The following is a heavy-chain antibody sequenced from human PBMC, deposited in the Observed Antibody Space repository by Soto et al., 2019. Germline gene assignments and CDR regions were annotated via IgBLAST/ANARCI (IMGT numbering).Heavy chain of an antibody. J-gene: IGHJ6*03. CDR2: INHSGST. Sequence: SETLSLTCAFYGWSFSGYYWSWIRQPPGKGLEWIGEINHSGSTNYNPSLKSRVTISVDTSKNQFSLKLSSVTAADTAVYYCARARAITMVRGVFYYYYYMDVWGKGTTVTVSS. D-gene: IGHD3-10*01. CDR3: ARARAITMVRGVFYYYYYMDV. V-gene: IGHV4-34*01. CDR1: GWSFSGYY.